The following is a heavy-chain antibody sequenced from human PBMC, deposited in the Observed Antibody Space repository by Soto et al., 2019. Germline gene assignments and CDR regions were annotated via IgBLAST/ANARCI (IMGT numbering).Heavy chain of an antibody. CDR1: GFTFSSYG. Sequence: GGSLRLSCAASGFTFSSYGMHWVRQAPGKGLEWVAVISYDGSNKYYADSVKGRFTISRDNSKNTLYLQMNSLRAEDTAVYYCAKEPPSGSYRFDYFQHWGQGTLVTVSS. CDR3: AKEPPSGSYRFDYFQH. CDR2: ISYDGSNK. J-gene: IGHJ1*01. V-gene: IGHV3-30*18. D-gene: IGHD1-26*01.